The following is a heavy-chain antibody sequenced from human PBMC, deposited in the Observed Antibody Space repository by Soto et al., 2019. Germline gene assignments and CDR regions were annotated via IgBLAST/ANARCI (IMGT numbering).Heavy chain of an antibody. CDR2: ISYDGTSQ. CDR3: AKDRRQWLTDAFDV. J-gene: IGHJ3*01. V-gene: IGHV3-30*18. D-gene: IGHD6-19*01. Sequence: QVQLVESGGGVVQPGRSLRLSCATSGFTFSRYGMHWVRQFPGKGLEWVAVISYDGTSQFYSDSVKGRFTISRDSSKNTLYLQMSSLKSEDTAVYYCAKDRRQWLTDAFDVWGQGTMVNVSS. CDR1: GFTFSRYG.